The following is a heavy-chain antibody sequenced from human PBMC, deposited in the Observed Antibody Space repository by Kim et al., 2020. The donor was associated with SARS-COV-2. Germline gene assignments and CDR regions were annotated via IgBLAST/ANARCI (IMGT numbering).Heavy chain of an antibody. V-gene: IGHV1-69*02. CDR1: GGTFRSYS. D-gene: IGHD3-10*01. CDR3: ATLYYRLGIVSVVV. J-gene: IGHJ6*02. Sequence: SVKVSCKASGGTFRSYSINWVRQAPGQGLEWMGRIIPILGLTNYAPKFQGRVTITADKSTSTSYMELNSLRSEDTAVYYCATLYYRLGIVSVVVWGQGPGVTVPS. CDR2: IIPILGLT.